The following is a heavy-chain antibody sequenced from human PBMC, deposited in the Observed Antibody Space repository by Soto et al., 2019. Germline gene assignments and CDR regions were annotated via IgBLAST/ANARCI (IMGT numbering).Heavy chain of an antibody. V-gene: IGHV3-53*01. J-gene: IGHJ5*02. CDR1: GFTVSSNY. CDR3: AKDQGLRPGWYNWFDP. CDR2: IYSGGSI. Sequence: PGGSLRLSCAASGFTVSSNYMSWVRQAPGKGLEWVSVIYSGGSIYYADSVKGRFTISRDNSKNTLYLQMNSLRAEDTAVYYCAKDQGLRPGWYNWFDPWGQGTLVTVSS. D-gene: IGHD2-15*01.